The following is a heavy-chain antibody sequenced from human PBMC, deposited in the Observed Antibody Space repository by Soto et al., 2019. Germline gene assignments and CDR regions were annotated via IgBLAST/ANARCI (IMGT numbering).Heavy chain of an antibody. CDR3: TTESAVMITCGGVIAQGDYYYGMDV. Sequence: PGGSLRLSCAASGFTFSNALMSWVRQAPGKGLEWVGRIKSKTDGGTTDYAAPVKVRFTISRYDSKNTLYMQMNSLKTEDTAVSYCTTESAVMITCGGVIAQGDYYYGMDVWGQGTTVNVSS. V-gene: IGHV3-15*01. CDR1: GFTFSNAL. D-gene: IGHD3-16*02. CDR2: IKSKTDGGTT. J-gene: IGHJ6*02.